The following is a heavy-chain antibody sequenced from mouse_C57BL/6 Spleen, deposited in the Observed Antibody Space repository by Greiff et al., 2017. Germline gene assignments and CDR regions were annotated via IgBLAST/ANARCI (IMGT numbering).Heavy chain of an antibody. CDR2: ISSGGSYT. Sequence: EVKLVESGGDLVKPGGSLKLSCAASGFTFSSYGMSWVRQTPDKRLEWVATISSGGSYTYYPDSVKGRFTISRDNAKNTLYLQMSSLKSDDTAMYYCARHLQDLGAMDYWGQGTSVTVSS. V-gene: IGHV5-6*01. CDR1: GFTFSSYG. CDR3: ARHLQDLGAMDY. J-gene: IGHJ4*01.